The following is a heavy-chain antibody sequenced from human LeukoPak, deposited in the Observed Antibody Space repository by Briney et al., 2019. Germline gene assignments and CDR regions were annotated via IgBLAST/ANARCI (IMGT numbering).Heavy chain of an antibody. CDR3: AKLGGDWRLRIPNDY. Sequence: GGSLRLSCAASGFTFSSYSMNWVRQAPGKGLEWVSYISSSSSTIYYADSVKGRFTISRDNAKNSLYLQMNSLRAEDTAVYYCAKLGGDWRLRIPNDYWGQGTLVTVSS. D-gene: IGHD3-16*01. CDR2: ISSSSSTI. V-gene: IGHV3-48*04. J-gene: IGHJ4*02. CDR1: GFTFSSYS.